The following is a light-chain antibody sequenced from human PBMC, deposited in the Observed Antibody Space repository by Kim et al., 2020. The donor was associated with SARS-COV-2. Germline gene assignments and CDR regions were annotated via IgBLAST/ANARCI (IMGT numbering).Light chain of an antibody. CDR2: GNS. Sequence: PGQRVTISCTGSSSNIGAGYDVHWYQQLPGTAPKLLIYGNSNRPSGVPDRFSGSKSGTSASLAITGLQAEDEADYYCQSYDSSLVFGGGTQLTVL. CDR3: QSYDSSLV. J-gene: IGLJ3*02. CDR1: SSNIGAGYD. V-gene: IGLV1-40*01.